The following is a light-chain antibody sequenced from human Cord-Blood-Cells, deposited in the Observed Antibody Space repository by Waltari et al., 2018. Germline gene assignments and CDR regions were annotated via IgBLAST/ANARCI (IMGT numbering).Light chain of an antibody. CDR1: QDISNY. CDR2: DAS. CDR3: QQYDNLLT. Sequence: GDRVTITCQASQDISNYFNWYQQKPGKAPKLLIYDASNLETGVPSRFSGSGSGTDFTFTISSLQPEDIATYYCQQYDNLLTFGGGTKVEIK. V-gene: IGKV1-33*01. J-gene: IGKJ4*01.